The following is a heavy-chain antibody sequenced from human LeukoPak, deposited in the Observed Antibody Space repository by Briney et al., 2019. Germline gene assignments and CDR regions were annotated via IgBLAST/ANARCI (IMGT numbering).Heavy chain of an antibody. CDR3: ARSPNDFLSGYYLDV. CDR1: GYSFTSYW. J-gene: IGHJ6*02. CDR2: IYPGDSDT. D-gene: IGHD3-3*01. Sequence: GESLKISCKGSGYSFTSYWIGWVRQMPGKGLEWMGIIYPGDSDTRYSPSFQGQVTISADKSISTAYLQWSSLKASDTAMYYCARSPNDFLSGYYLDVWGQGTTVTVSS. V-gene: IGHV5-51*01.